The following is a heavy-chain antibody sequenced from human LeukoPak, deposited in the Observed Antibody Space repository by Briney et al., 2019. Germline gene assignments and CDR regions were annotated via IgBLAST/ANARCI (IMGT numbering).Heavy chain of an antibody. D-gene: IGHD6-13*01. J-gene: IGHJ6*03. CDR3: ARTGRVAAAGTAYYYMDV. CDR1: GGSISSYY. CDR2: IYTSGST. V-gene: IGHV4-4*07. Sequence: SETLSLTCTVSGGSISSYYWSWIRQPVGKGLEWIGRIYTSGSTNYNPSLKSRVTMSVDTSKNQFSLKLSSVTAADTAVYYCARTGRVAAAGTAYYYMDVWGKGTTVTVSS.